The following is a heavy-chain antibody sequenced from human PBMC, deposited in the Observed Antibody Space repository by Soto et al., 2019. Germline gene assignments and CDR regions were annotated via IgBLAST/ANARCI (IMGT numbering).Heavy chain of an antibody. CDR1: GFIFGNYA. CDR3: ANSDYVWGSKSSYYFDY. V-gene: IGHV3-23*01. Sequence: EVQLLESGGASVQPGGSLRLSCAASGFIFGNYAMTWVRQAPGKGLEWVSAVTGSGGSTYYADSVKGRFSISRDNSKKKLHLKMNGLGAEDTDVYYYANSDYVWGSKSSYYFDYWGQGTLVTVSS. J-gene: IGHJ4*02. D-gene: IGHD3-16*01. CDR2: VTGSGGST.